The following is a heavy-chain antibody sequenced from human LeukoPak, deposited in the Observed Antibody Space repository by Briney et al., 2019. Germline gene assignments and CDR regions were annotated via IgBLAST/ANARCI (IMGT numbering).Heavy chain of an antibody. V-gene: IGHV3-48*01. J-gene: IGHJ4*02. CDR1: GFTFSSYS. D-gene: IGHD3-10*01. CDR2: ISTRNTI. Sequence: GGSLRLSCEVSGFTFSSYSLNWVRQAPGKGLEWLSYISTRNTIYYADSVKGRFTISRDNAKNSLYLQMNSLTADDTGVYYCGRAYLAGVRDWGQGTLVTVSS. CDR3: GRAYLAGVRD.